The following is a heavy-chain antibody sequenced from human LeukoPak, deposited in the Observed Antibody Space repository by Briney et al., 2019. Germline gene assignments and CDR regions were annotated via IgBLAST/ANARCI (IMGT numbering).Heavy chain of an antibody. J-gene: IGHJ3*02. V-gene: IGHV4-59*01. CDR1: GGSISSYY. CDR3: ASDSSGRLDAFDI. Sequence: SETLSLTCTVSGGSISSYYWSWIRQPPGKGLEWIGYIYYSGSTDYNPSLKSRVTISVDTSKNQFSLKLSSVTAADTAVYYCASDSSGRLDAFDIWGQGTMVTVSS. CDR2: IYYSGST. D-gene: IGHD6-19*01.